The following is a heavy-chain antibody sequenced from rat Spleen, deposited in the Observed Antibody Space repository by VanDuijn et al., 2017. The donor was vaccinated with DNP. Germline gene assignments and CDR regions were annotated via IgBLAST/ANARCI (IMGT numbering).Heavy chain of an antibody. CDR1: GYSITSDYR. Sequence: EVQLQESGPGLVRPSQSLSLTCSVTGYSITSDYRWNWIRKFPGNKLEWMGYVNIACSPNYNPSLNSRISITRDTSKNQFFLQLNSVTTEDTATYYCASYYYDGYYAMDAWGQGTSVTVSS. D-gene: IGHD1-12*02. V-gene: IGHV3-3*01. J-gene: IGHJ4*01. CDR2: VNIACSP. CDR3: ASYYYDGYYAMDA.